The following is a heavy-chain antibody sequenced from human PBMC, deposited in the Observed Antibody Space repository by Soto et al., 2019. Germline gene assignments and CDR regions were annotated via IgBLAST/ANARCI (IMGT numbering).Heavy chain of an antibody. Sequence: PSETLSLTCTVSGCSISSISYYWAWIRQPPGKGLEWIGSIYYSGSTYYNPSLKSRVTISVDTSKNQFSLKLSSVTAADTAVYYCASSGWWYFDYWGQGTLVTVSS. J-gene: IGHJ4*02. D-gene: IGHD6-19*01. V-gene: IGHV4-39*01. CDR3: ASSGWWYFDY. CDR2: IYYSGST. CDR1: GCSISSISYY.